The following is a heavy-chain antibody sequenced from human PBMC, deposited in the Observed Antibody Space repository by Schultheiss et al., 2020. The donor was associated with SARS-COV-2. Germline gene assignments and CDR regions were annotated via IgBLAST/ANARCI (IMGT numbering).Heavy chain of an antibody. J-gene: IGHJ6*02. D-gene: IGHD2-21*02. CDR2: IKQDGTET. V-gene: IGHV3-7*03. CDR3: ATGGHCGGDCSYYYYGMDV. Sequence: GGSLRLSCVASGFTFSSYWMSWVRQAPGKGLEWVANIKQDGTETYYVDSVKGRFTISRDNAKNSLYLQMNSLRAEDTAVYYCATGGHCGGDCSYYYYGMDVWGQGTTVTVSS. CDR1: GFTFSSYW.